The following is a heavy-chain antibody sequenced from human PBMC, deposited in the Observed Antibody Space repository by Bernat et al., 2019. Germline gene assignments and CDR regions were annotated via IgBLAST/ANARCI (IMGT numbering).Heavy chain of an antibody. CDR2: IYYSGST. CDR3: ARRGSTGTPYYYYCMDV. CDR1: GGSISSYY. J-gene: IGHJ6*03. Sequence: QVQLQESGPGLVKPSETLSLTCTVSGGSISSYYWSWIRQPPGKGLEWIGYIYYSGSTNYNPSLKSRVTITIDTSKNQFSLKLSTVTAADTAVYYCARRGSTGTPYYYYCMDVWGKGTTVTVSS. D-gene: IGHD1-1*01. V-gene: IGHV4-59*08.